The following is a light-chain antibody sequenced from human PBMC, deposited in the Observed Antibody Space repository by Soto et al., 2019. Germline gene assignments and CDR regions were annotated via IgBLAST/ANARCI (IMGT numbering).Light chain of an antibody. Sequence: QSALTQPASVSGSPGQSITISCTGTSSDVGGYNYVSWYQQHPGKAPKLMIYEVSNRPSGVSNRFSGSKSGNTASLTISGLQAEDEADYYCISWTSRRALVFGGGTKLTVL. CDR2: EVS. CDR3: ISWTSRRALV. V-gene: IGLV2-14*01. J-gene: IGLJ2*01. CDR1: SSDVGGYNY.